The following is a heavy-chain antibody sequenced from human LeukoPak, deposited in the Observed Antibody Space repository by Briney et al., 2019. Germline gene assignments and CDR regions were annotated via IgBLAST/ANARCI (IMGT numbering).Heavy chain of an antibody. CDR1: GYRFTSYG. Sequence: ASVKVSCKASGYRFTSYGISWVRQAPGQGLEWMGWISAYNGNTNYAQKLQGRVTMTTDTSTSTAYMELRSLRSDDTAVYYCARESLCSSTSCLVSDYWGQGTLVTVSS. V-gene: IGHV1-18*01. CDR3: ARESLCSSTSCLVSDY. D-gene: IGHD2-2*01. CDR2: ISAYNGNT. J-gene: IGHJ4*02.